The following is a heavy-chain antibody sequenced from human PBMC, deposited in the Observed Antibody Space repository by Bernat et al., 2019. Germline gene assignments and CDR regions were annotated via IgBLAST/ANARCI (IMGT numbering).Heavy chain of an antibody. V-gene: IGHV3-7*03. J-gene: IGHJ4*02. D-gene: IGHD6-13*01. CDR1: GFTFSSYW. Sequence: EVQLVESGGGLVQPGGSLRLSCAASGFTFSSYWMTWFRQAPGKGLEWVATIKKDGSDKYYVASVEGRFTISRDNAKNSLHLQMNSLRAEDTAVYYCARPYSSSWYSFDYWGQGTLVTVSS. CDR2: IKKDGSDK. CDR3: ARPYSSSWYSFDY.